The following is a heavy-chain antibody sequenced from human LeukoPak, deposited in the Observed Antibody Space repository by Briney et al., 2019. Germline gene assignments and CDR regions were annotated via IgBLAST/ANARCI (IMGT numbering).Heavy chain of an antibody. J-gene: IGHJ6*02. CDR1: GGSMSGFF. V-gene: IGHV4-59*01. D-gene: IGHD3-10*01. CDR2: IYYSGSST. Sequence: SETLSLTCTVSGGSMSGFFWTWIRQPPGRALEWIGSIYYSGSSTKYNPSLKSRVTISVDTSKSQFSLNLNSATAADTAVYYCARTSRHFYGSGSNLTPWPAGMDVWGQGTTVTVSS. CDR3: ARTSRHFYGSGSNLTPWPAGMDV.